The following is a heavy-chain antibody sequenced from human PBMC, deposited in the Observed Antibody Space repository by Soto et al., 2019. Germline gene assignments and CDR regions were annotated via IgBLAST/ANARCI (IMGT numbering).Heavy chain of an antibody. CDR2: IYYSGST. V-gene: IGHV4-39*01. CDR3: ARQPYRVLTWFAP. D-gene: IGHD3-10*01. Sequence: SETLSLTCTVSGGSISSSSYYWGWIRQPPGKGLEWIGSIYYSGSTYYNPSLKSRVTISVDTSKNQFSLKLSSVTAADTAVYYCARQPYRVLTWFAPWGQGTLVTVSS. J-gene: IGHJ5*02. CDR1: GGSISSSSYY.